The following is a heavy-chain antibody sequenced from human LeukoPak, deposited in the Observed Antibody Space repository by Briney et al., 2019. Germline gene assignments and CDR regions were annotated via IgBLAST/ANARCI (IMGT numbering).Heavy chain of an antibody. Sequence: GRSLRLSCAASGFTFSSYGMHWVRQTPGKGGEWVAVIWYDGSNKYYADCVKGRFTIYRDNTKNTVYLKMNRLRDEDTAVYYCARVGVCSSTSCYFSQSAHFDYWGQGTLVTVSS. V-gene: IGHV3-33*01. CDR1: GFTFSSYG. J-gene: IGHJ4*02. CDR3: ARVGVCSSTSCYFSQSAHFDY. CDR2: IWYDGSNK. D-gene: IGHD2-2*01.